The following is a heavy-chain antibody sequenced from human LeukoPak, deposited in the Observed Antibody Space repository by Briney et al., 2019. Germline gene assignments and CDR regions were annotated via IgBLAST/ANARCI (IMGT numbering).Heavy chain of an antibody. CDR2: IYYCGSP. J-gene: IGHJ4*02. V-gene: IGHV4-31*03. CDR3: ARGGDGSGSYYAESFDY. CDR1: GGSISGGFYY. D-gene: IGHD3-10*01. Sequence: SETLSLTCTFSGGSISGGFYYWTWIRQYTGKGLEWIGYIYYCGSPYYNPSLKSRVTISIVTSKNQLSLKLSSVTAADPAGYYCARGGDGSGSYYAESFDYWGQGTLVTVSS.